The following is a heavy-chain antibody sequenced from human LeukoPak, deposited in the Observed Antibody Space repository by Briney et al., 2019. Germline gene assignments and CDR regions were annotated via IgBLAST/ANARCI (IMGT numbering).Heavy chain of an antibody. Sequence: ASVKVSCKASGYTFTGYYMHWVRQAPGQGLEWMGWINPNSGGTNYAQKFQGRVTMTRDTSISTAYMDLSRLRSDDTAAYYCARASPYYYYVMDVWGQGTTVTVSS. CDR2: INPNSGGT. CDR3: ARASPYYYYVMDV. J-gene: IGHJ6*02. V-gene: IGHV1-2*02. CDR1: GYTFTGYY.